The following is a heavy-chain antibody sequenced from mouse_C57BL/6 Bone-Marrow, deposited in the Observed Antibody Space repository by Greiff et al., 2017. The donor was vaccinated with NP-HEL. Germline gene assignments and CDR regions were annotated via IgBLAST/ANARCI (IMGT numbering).Heavy chain of an antibody. CDR3: ARGAPDY. V-gene: IGHV1-69*01. CDR2: LDPSDSYT. CDR1: GYTFTSYW. Sequence: QVQLQQPGAERVKPGASVKLSCKASGYTFTSYWMHWVKQRPGQGLEWIGELDPSDSYTNYTPKFKGKSTLTVDKSTSTAYMRLSSLTSEDAAVYYCARGAPDYWGQGTTLTVSS. J-gene: IGHJ2*01. D-gene: IGHD3-1*01.